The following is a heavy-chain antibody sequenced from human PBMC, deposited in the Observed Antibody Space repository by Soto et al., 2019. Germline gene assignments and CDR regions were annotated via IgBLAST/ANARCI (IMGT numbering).Heavy chain of an antibody. CDR2: ISYDGHNE. D-gene: IGHD2-15*01. J-gene: IGHJ3*01. V-gene: IGHV3-30-3*02. Sequence: QVQLVESGGGVVQPGRSLRLSCAASGFTFTTYAIHWVRQAPGKGLEWVAVISYDGHNEDYADSVKGRFTISRDNFKNNLSLQLNSLSPEDTDVYYCSKPESTKQGGFDVWGQGTMVTVSS. CDR1: GFTFTTYA. CDR3: SKPESTKQGGFDV.